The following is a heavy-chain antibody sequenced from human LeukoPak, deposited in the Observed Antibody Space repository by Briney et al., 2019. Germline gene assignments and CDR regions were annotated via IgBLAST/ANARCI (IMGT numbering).Heavy chain of an antibody. CDR3: ARRQITMVRGVPDYYGMDV. J-gene: IGHJ6*02. D-gene: IGHD3-10*01. V-gene: IGHV4-4*02. CDR2: IYHTGNT. CDR1: GGSISSSNW. Sequence: PSETLSLICAVSGGSISSSNWWNWVRQPPGRGLEWIGEIYHTGNTNFNPSLKSRVTISVDKSKNQFSLKLTSVTAADTAVYYCARRQITMVRGVPDYYGMDVWGQGTTVTVSS.